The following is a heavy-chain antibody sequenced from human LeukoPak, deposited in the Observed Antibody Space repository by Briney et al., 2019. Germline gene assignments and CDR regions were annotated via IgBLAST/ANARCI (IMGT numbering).Heavy chain of an antibody. Sequence: TSETLSLTCAVYGGSFSGYYWTWIRQPPGKGLEWIGEINHSGSTNYNPSLKSRVTISVDTSKNQFSLILSSVTAADTAVYYCARGGETGKYRSSSSCYGFYYYMDVWGKGTTVTVSS. J-gene: IGHJ6*03. CDR3: ARGGETGKYRSSSSCYGFYYYMDV. V-gene: IGHV4-34*01. D-gene: IGHD2-2*01. CDR2: INHSGST. CDR1: GGSFSGYY.